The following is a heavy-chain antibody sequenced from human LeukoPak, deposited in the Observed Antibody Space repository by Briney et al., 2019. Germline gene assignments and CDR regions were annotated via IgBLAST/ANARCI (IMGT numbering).Heavy chain of an antibody. Sequence: GGSLRLSCAASGFTFSSYWMHWVRQAPGKGLVWVSRINSDGSSTSYADSVKGRFTISGDNAKNTLYLQMNSLRAEDTAVYYCARGKKQQLDAEVRYWGQGTLVTVSS. J-gene: IGHJ4*02. CDR3: ARGKKQQLDAEVRY. V-gene: IGHV3-74*01. D-gene: IGHD6-13*01. CDR1: GFTFSSYW. CDR2: INSDGSST.